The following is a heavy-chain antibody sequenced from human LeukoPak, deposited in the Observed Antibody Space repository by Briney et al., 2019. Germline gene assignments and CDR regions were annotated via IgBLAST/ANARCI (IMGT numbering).Heavy chain of an antibody. Sequence: GASVKVSCKASGGTFSSYAISWVRQAPGQGLEWMGGIIPIFGTANYAQKFRGRVTITTDESTSTAYMELSSLRSEDTAVYYCARGPYDSSGYYYAVNYYYYYMDVWGKGTTVTVSS. CDR3: ARGPYDSSGYYYAVNYYYYYMDV. CDR2: IIPIFGTA. CDR1: GGTFSSYA. V-gene: IGHV1-69*05. J-gene: IGHJ6*03. D-gene: IGHD3-22*01.